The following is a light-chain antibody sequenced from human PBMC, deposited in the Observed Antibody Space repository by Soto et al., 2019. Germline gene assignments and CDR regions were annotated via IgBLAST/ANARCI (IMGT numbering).Light chain of an antibody. CDR3: QQSNNWPWT. J-gene: IGKJ1*01. Sequence: EIVMTQSPATLSVSPGERATLSCRASQSVSNKLAWYQQKPGQAPRLLIYDASTRATGIPARFSGSGSGTEFTLTISSPQSKDFAVYYCQQSNNWPWTFGQGTNVEIK. V-gene: IGKV3-15*01. CDR1: QSVSNK. CDR2: DAS.